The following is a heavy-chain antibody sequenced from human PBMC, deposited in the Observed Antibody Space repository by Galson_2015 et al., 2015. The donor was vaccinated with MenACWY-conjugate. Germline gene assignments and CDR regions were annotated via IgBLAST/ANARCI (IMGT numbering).Heavy chain of an antibody. J-gene: IGHJ4*02. CDR3: ARQGFGSSSLDY. CDR1: GYTFTSNW. V-gene: IGHV5-51*01. D-gene: IGHD6-6*01. Sequence: SGAEVKKPGESLKISCKGSGYTFTSNWIGWVRQMPGKGLEWMGIIYPGDSDTRYTPSFQGHVTISADKSINTANLQWGSLEASDTAMYYCARQGFGSSSLDYWGQGTLVTVSS. CDR2: IYPGDSDT.